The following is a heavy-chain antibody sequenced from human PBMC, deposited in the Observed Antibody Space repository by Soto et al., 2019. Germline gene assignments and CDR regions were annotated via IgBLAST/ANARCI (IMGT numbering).Heavy chain of an antibody. V-gene: IGHV4-59*01. CDR2: IYYSGST. CDR3: ARVRSNSDYYYDSSGLDAFDI. D-gene: IGHD3-22*01. Sequence: SETLSLTCTVSGGSISSYYWSWIRQPPGKGLEWIGYIYYSGSTNYNPSLKSRVTISVDTSKNQFSLKLSSVTAADTAVYYCARVRSNSDYYYDSSGLDAFDIWGQGTLVTVSS. J-gene: IGHJ3*02. CDR1: GGSISSYY.